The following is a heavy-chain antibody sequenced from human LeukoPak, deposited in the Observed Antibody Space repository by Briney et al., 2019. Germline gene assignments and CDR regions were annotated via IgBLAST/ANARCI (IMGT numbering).Heavy chain of an antibody. CDR2: IYYSGST. Sequence: SETLSLTCTVSGGSISSYYWSWIRQPPGKGLEWIGYIYYSGSTNYNPSLKSRVTISVDTSKNQFSLKLSSVTAADTAVYYCARAKWNSYYFDYWGQGTLVTVSS. J-gene: IGHJ4*02. CDR3: ARAKWNSYYFDY. D-gene: IGHD1-1*01. V-gene: IGHV4-59*01. CDR1: GGSISSYY.